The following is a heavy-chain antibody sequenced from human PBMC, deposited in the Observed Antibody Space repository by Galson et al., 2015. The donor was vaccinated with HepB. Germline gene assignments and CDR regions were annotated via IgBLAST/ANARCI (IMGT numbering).Heavy chain of an antibody. J-gene: IGHJ4*02. CDR3: ARGLLGRVTIFGVAPKYFDY. V-gene: IGHV1-18*01. CDR1: GYTFSTYG. D-gene: IGHD3-3*01. CDR2: ITVYNGKT. Sequence: SVKVSCKASGYTFSTYGISWVRQAPGQGLEWMGWITVYNGKTNYAPSLQGRVTMTTDTSTSTAYMELRSLRADDTAVYFCARGLLGRVTIFGVAPKYFDYWGQGTLVTVSS.